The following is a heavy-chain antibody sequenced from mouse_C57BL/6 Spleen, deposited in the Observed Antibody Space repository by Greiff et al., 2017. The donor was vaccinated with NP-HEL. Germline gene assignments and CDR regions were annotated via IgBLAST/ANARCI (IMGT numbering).Heavy chain of an antibody. CDR3: APTGKDWFAY. J-gene: IGHJ3*01. CDR2: INPSSGYT. D-gene: IGHD4-1*02. CDR1: GYTFTSYT. Sequence: VQLVESGAELARPGASVKMSCKASGYTFTSYTMHWVKQRPGQGLEWIGDINPSSGYTKYNQKFKDKATLTADKSSSTAYMQLSSLTSEDSAVYYCAPTGKDWFAYWGQGTLVTVSA. V-gene: IGHV1-4*01.